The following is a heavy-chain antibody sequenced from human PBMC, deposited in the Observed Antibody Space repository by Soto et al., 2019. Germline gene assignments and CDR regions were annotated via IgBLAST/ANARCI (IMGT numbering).Heavy chain of an antibody. J-gene: IGHJ4*02. CDR2: IYYSGST. CDR1: GGSISSYY. Sequence: SETLSLTCTVSGGSISSYYWSWIRQPPGKGLEWIGYIYYSGSTNYNPSLKSRATISVDTSKNQFSLKLSSVTAADTAVYYCARADPRGDYFDYWGQGTLVTVSS. V-gene: IGHV4-59*01. CDR3: ARADPRGDYFDY.